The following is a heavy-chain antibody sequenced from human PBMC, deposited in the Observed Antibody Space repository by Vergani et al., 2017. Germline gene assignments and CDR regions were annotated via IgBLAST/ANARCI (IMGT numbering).Heavy chain of an antibody. CDR1: GFTFSSYW. D-gene: IGHD1-1*01. CDR3: ERDSSSRTCVC. CDR2: INSDGSST. J-gene: IGHJ4*02. V-gene: IGHV3-74*01. Sequence: EVQLVESGGGLVQPGGSLRLSCAASGFTFSSYWMHGVRQAPGKGLVWVSRINSDGSSTSYADAVKGRFTTSRDNANNKLYLQMNRLRDEDTAVYYCERDSSSRTCVCGGQGTLVIVSP.